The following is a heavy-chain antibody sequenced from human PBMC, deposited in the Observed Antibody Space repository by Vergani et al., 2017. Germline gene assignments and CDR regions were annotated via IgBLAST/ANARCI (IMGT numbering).Heavy chain of an antibody. V-gene: IGHV4-39*01. D-gene: IGHD6-19*01. J-gene: IGHJ1*01. Sequence: QLQLQESGPGLVKHSETQSLTCTVSGVSIGRTSYYWGWIRQPPGKGLEWIGTLYYTGTTYYNEAHKSRITISVDTSKNQFSLNLTSVTAADTAVYYCTRHGRSGWAGYFQHWGQGTLVTASS. CDR2: LYYTGTT. CDR3: TRHGRSGWAGYFQH. CDR1: GVSIGRTSYY.